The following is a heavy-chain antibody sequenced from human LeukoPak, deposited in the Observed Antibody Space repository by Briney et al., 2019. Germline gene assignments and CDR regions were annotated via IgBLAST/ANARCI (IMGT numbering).Heavy chain of an antibody. CDR3: AREPGDY. J-gene: IGHJ4*02. CDR1: GFTFISYS. CDR2: ISSSGSYI. V-gene: IGHV3-21*01. Sequence: GGSLRLSCAASGFTFISYSMNWVRQAPGQGLEWVSSISSSGSYIYYADSVKGRFTISRDNAKNSLYLQMNSLRPEDTAVYYCAREPGDYWGQGTLVTVSS.